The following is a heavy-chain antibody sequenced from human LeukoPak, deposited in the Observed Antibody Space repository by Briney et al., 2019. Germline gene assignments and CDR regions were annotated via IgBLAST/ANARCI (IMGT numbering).Heavy chain of an antibody. V-gene: IGHV4-39*07. J-gene: IGHJ4*02. CDR3: ARADPPYGTSWRYFFDI. D-gene: IGHD6-13*01. CDR2: IYYNGDT. CDR1: GGSISSRSYH. Sequence: PSETLSLTCTVSGGSISSRSYHWGWIRQPPGKGLEWIGSIYYNGDTYYIPSLKSRVIISVDTSKNQFSLRLRSVAAADTAIYYCARADPPYGTSWRYFFDIWGQGTLVTVSS.